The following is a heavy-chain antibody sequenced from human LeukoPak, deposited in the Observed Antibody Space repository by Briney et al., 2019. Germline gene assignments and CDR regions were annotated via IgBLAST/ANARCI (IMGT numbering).Heavy chain of an antibody. J-gene: IGHJ4*02. CDR1: GFTFSDYS. CDR2: IDGSGDTI. Sequence: GESLRLSCAASGFTFSDYSMNWVRQAPGKGLEWVSCIDGSGDTIYYADSVKGRFTISRDNAKNSLDLQMNSLRDEDTAVYYCSRRFDCWGQGTLVTVSS. V-gene: IGHV3-48*02. CDR3: SRRFDC.